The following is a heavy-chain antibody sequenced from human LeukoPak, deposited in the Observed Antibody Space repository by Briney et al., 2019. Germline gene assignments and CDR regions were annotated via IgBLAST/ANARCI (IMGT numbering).Heavy chain of an antibody. CDR3: ARGPTTVTTVDNWFDP. CDR2: INPSGGGT. V-gene: IGHV1-2*02. Sequence: ASVKVSCKASGYTFTTYYMHWVRQAPGQGLEWMGIINPSGGGTNYAQKFQGRVTMTRDTSISTAYMELSRLRSDDTAVYYCARGPTTVTTVDNWFDPWGQGTLVTVSS. CDR1: GYTFTTYY. J-gene: IGHJ5*02. D-gene: IGHD4-17*01.